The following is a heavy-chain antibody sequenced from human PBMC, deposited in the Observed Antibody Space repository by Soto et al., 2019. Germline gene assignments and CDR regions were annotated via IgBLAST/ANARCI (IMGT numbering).Heavy chain of an antibody. Sequence: PGGSLRLSCAASGFTLSAYWMHWVRQAPGRGLEWVSRLSSDGFGTAYADSVKGRFHISRDNARNTLFLQMNGLRAEDTAVYYCARDLGGHDYRGRGTLVTVSS. CDR1: GFTLSAYW. J-gene: IGHJ4*02. CDR3: ARDLGGHDY. CDR2: LSSDGFGT. V-gene: IGHV3-74*03. D-gene: IGHD3-16*01.